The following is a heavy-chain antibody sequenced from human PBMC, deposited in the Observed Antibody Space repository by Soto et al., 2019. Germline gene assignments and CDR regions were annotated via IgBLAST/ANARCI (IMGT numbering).Heavy chain of an antibody. J-gene: IGHJ4*02. CDR1: GFTFSDYS. CDR3: ARDNREWGEWSGLQL. CDR2: ISADGENT. Sequence: GGSLRPSCAASGFTFSDYSMSWVRQAPGKGLEWVSFISADGENTYYADSEKGRLTISRDDSRNTVFLQMTSLRAEDTAVYFCARDNREWGEWSGLQLWGPGALVTVSS. V-gene: IGHV3-23*01. D-gene: IGHD3-3*01.